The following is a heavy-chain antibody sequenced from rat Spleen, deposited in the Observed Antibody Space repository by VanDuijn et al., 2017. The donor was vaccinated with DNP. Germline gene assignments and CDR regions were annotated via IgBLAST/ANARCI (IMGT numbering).Heavy chain of an antibody. CDR3: ATLRFDY. Sequence: EVQLVKSGGDLVQPGRSLKLSCAASGFTFSDYYMAWVRQAPQKGLEWVATISYDGSSTYYRDSVKGRFTISRDNAKTSLSLQMDSLRSEDTATYYCATLRFDYWGQGVMVTVSS. J-gene: IGHJ2*01. CDR2: ISYDGSST. V-gene: IGHV5-7*01. D-gene: IGHD1-11*01. CDR1: GFTFSDYY.